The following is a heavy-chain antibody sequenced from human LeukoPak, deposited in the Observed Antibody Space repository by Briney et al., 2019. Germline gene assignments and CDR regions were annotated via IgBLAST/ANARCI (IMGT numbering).Heavy chain of an antibody. CDR1: GFTFSSYE. Sequence: GGSLRLSCAASGFTFSSYEMNWVRQAPGKGLEWVSCISSSGSTIYYADAVKGRFTTTRDNAKNSLYLQMNSLTAEDTAVYYCARASTPGDYWGQGTLVTVSS. J-gene: IGHJ4*02. D-gene: IGHD5/OR15-5a*01. CDR3: ARASTPGDY. V-gene: IGHV3-48*03. CDR2: ISSSGSTI.